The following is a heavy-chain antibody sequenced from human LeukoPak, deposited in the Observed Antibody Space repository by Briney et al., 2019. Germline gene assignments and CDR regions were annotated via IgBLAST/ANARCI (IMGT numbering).Heavy chain of an antibody. J-gene: IGHJ3*02. CDR1: GFTFSSYS. CDR2: ISSSSSYI. D-gene: IGHD3/OR15-3a*01. V-gene: IGHV3-21*01. Sequence: PGGSLRLSCAASGFTFSSYSMNWVRQAPGKGLEWVSSISSSSSYIYYADSVKGRFTISRDNAKNSLYLQMNSLRAEDTAVYYCAREKVIGHSPYDAFDIWGQGTLVTVSS. CDR3: AREKVIGHSPYDAFDI.